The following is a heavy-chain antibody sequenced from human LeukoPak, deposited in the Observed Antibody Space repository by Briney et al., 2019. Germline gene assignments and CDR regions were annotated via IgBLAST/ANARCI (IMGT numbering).Heavy chain of an antibody. CDR1: VYTFTIYG. CDR2: ISAYNGNT. CDR3: ARDLYGDSSGYCDY. J-gene: IGHJ4*02. D-gene: IGHD3-22*01. V-gene: IGHV1-18*01. Sequence: ASVTVSFKSSVYTFTIYGISWVRQAPGQGLEWMGWISAYNGNTNYAQKLQGRVTMTTDTSTSTAYMELRSLRSGDTAVYYCARDLYGDSSGYCDYWGQGTLVTVSS.